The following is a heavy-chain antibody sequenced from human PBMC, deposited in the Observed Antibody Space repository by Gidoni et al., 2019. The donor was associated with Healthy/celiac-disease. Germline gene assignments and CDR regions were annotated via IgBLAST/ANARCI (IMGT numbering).Heavy chain of an antibody. CDR1: GGSFSGYY. J-gene: IGHJ4*02. CDR2: INHSGST. D-gene: IGHD6-13*01. V-gene: IGHV4-34*01. CDR3: ATSGYSSSWDLDY. Sequence: QVQLQQWGAGLLKPSETLSLTCAVYGGSFSGYYWSWIRQPPGKGLEWIGEINHSGSTNYNPSLKSRVTISVDTSKNQFSLKLSSVTAADTAVYYCATSGYSSSWDLDYWGQGTLVTVSS.